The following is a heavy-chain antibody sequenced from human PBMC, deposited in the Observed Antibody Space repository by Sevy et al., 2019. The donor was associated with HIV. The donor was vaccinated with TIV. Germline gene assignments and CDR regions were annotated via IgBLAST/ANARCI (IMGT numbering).Heavy chain of an antibody. CDR3: ARDMDYDFWSGLDY. CDR2: ISSSGSTI. Sequence: GGSLRLSCAASGFTFSDYYMSWIRQAPGKGLEWVSYISSSGSTIYYADSAKGRFTISRDNAKNSLYLQMNSLRAEDTAVYYCARDMDYDFWSGLDYWGQGTLVTVSS. CDR1: GFTFSDYY. D-gene: IGHD3-3*01. V-gene: IGHV3-11*01. J-gene: IGHJ4*02.